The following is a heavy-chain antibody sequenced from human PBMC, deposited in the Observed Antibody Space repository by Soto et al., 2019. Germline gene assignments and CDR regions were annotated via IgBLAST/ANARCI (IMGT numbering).Heavy chain of an antibody. CDR2: ISSNGGST. CDR3: ARGGSDYYFDY. J-gene: IGHJ4*02. D-gene: IGHD2-21*02. V-gene: IGHV3-64*01. CDR1: GFTFSRHA. Sequence: GGPLRLSCAASGFTFSRHAMHWVRQAPGKGLEYVSAISSNGGSTYYGNSVKGRFTISRDNSKNTLYIQMGSLRAEDMAVYYCARGGSDYYFDYWGQGTLVTVSS.